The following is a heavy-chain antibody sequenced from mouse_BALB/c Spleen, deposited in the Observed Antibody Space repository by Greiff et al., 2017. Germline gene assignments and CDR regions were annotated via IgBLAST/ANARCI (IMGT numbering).Heavy chain of an antibody. CDR2: ISSGSSTI. CDR1: GFTFSSFG. J-gene: IGHJ3*01. Sequence: EVMLVVSGGGLVQPGGSRKLSCAASGFTFSSFGMHWVRQAPEKGLEWVAYISSGSSTIYYADTVKGRFTISRDNPKNTLFLQMTSLRSEDTAMYYCARGTTVITGGWFAYWGQGTLGTVAA. CDR3: ARGTTVITGGWFAY. D-gene: IGHD2-4*01. V-gene: IGHV5-17*02.